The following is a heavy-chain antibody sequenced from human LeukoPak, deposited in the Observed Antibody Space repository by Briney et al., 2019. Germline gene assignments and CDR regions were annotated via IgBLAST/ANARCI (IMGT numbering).Heavy chain of an antibody. V-gene: IGHV3-74*01. Sequence: PGGSLRLSCAASGFTFSSYWMHWVRQAPGKGLVWVSRINSDGSSTSYADSVKGRFTISRDNAKNTLYLQMNSLRAEDTAVYYCARGGYCSSTSCPKSDYYGMDVWGQGTTVTVSS. CDR3: ARGGYCSSTSCPKSDYYGMDV. J-gene: IGHJ6*02. D-gene: IGHD2-2*03. CDR1: GFTFSSYW. CDR2: INSDGSST.